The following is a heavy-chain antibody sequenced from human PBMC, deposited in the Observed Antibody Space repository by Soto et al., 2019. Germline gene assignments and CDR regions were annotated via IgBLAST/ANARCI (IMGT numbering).Heavy chain of an antibody. CDR2: ISSSGSTI. J-gene: IGHJ4*02. CDR1: GFTFSDYY. V-gene: IGHV3-11*01. Sequence: GGSLRLSCAASGFTFSDYYMSWIRQAPGKGLEWVSYISSSGSTIYYADSVKGRFTISRDNAKNSLYLRMNSLRAEDTAVYYCARSPSQRSSIAARPVGYFDYWGQGTLVTVSS. CDR3: ARSPSQRSSIAARPVGYFDY. D-gene: IGHD6-6*01.